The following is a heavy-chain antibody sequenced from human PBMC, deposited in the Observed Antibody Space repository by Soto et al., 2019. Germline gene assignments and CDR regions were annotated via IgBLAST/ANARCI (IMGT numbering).Heavy chain of an antibody. V-gene: IGHV3-53*01. CDR3: ARDLPYYDFWSGYYPYGMDV. J-gene: IGHJ6*02. Sequence: LRLSCAASGFTVSSNYMSWVRQAPGKGLEWVSVIYSGGSTYYADSVKGRFTISRDNSKNTLYLQMNSLRAEDTAVYYCARDLPYYDFWSGYYPYGMDVWGQGTTVTV. CDR1: GFTVSSNY. D-gene: IGHD3-3*01. CDR2: IYSGGST.